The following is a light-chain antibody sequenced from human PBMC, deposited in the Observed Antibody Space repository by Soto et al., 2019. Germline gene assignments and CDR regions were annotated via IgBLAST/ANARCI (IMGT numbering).Light chain of an antibody. J-gene: IGKJ1*01. CDR2: GAS. Sequence: GLKQSAGTLSLSPGERATLSCRASQSVSSSYLAWYQQKPGQAPRLLIYGASSRATGIPDRFSGSGSGTDFTLTISRLEPEDFAVYYCQQYGSSPWPFGQGTKVDIK. CDR3: QQYGSSPWP. CDR1: QSVSSSY. V-gene: IGKV3-20*01.